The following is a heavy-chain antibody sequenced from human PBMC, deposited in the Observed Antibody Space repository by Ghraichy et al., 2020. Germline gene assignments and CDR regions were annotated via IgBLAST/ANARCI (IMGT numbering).Heavy chain of an antibody. V-gene: IGHV1-2*02. Sequence: ASVKVSYKASGYTFTAYDIHWVRQAPGQGLEWMGRINPDSGGTKYAQKFQDRVTMTRDTSTSTAYMEVSRVRFDDTAVYYCSRLGLDYGEHDYVPFDYWGKGALVTV. J-gene: IGHJ4*02. CDR3: SRLGLDYGEHDYVPFDY. CDR1: GYTFTAYD. CDR2: INPDSGGT. D-gene: IGHD4-17*01.